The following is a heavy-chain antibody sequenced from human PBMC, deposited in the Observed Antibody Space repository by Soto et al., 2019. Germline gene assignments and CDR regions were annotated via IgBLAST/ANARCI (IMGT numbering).Heavy chain of an antibody. CDR1: GFTFSSYW. D-gene: IGHD6-13*01. CDR2: IKQDGSEK. V-gene: IGHV3-7*03. J-gene: IGHJ6*02. Sequence: LRLSCAASGFTFSSYWMSWVRQAPGKGLEWVANIKQDGSEKYYVDSVKGRFTISRDNAKNSLYLQMNSLRAEDTAVYYCARGPGSSSWFRGYYYYYGMDVWGQGTTVTVSS. CDR3: ARGPGSSSWFRGYYYYYGMDV.